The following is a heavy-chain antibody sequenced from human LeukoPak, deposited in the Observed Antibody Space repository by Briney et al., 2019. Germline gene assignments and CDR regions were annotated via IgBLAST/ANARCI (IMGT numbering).Heavy chain of an antibody. D-gene: IGHD1-26*01. J-gene: IGHJ4*02. Sequence: GGSLRLSCAASGFTFSSYAMHWVRQAPGKGLEWVAVISYDGSNKYYADSVKGRFTISRGNSKNTLYLQMNSLRAEDTAVYYCFTSGSYGVDYWGQGTLVTVSS. CDR3: FTSGSYGVDY. CDR1: GFTFSSYA. CDR2: ISYDGSNK. V-gene: IGHV3-30-3*01.